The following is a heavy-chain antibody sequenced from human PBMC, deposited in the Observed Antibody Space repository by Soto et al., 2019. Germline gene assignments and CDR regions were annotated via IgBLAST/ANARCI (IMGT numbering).Heavy chain of an antibody. V-gene: IGHV4-59*01. J-gene: IGHJ4*02. CDR3: ARAGQQLVPDY. D-gene: IGHD6-13*01. CDR2: IYYSGST. CDR1: GGSISNYF. Sequence: QVQLQESGPGLVKPSETLSLTCTVSGGSISNYFWNWIRQPPGKGLEWIGHIYYSGSTNYNPSLKSRVTISVDTSKNQFSLKLSSVTAADTAVYYCARAGQQLVPDYWGQGTLVTVSS.